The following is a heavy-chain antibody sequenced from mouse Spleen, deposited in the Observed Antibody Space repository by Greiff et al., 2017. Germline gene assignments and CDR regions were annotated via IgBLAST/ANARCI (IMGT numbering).Heavy chain of an antibody. V-gene: IGHV1-42*01. Sequence: EVKLMESGPELVKPGASVKISCKASGYSFTGYYMNWVKQSPEKSLEWIGEINPSTGGTTYNQKFKAKATLTVDKSSSTAYMQLKSLTSEDSAVYYCARRAYGFPWFAYWGQGTLVTVSA. CDR3: ARRAYGFPWFAY. CDR2: INPSTGGT. CDR1: GYSFTGYY. J-gene: IGHJ3*01. D-gene: IGHD2-10*02.